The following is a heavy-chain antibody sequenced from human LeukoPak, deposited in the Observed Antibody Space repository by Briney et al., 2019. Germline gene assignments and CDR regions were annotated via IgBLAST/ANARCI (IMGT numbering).Heavy chain of an antibody. CDR3: ARYAGTYHFDY. CDR1: DYSISSGYY. J-gene: IGHJ4*02. D-gene: IGHD3-10*01. CDR2: IYHSGGNT. V-gene: IGHV4-38-2*01. Sequence: SETLSLTCVVSDYSISSGYYWGWIRQPPGKGLGWIGSIYHSGGNTYYNPSLKSRVTISVDTSKNQFSLKVSSVTAADTAVYHCARYAGTYHFDYWGQGTLVTVSS.